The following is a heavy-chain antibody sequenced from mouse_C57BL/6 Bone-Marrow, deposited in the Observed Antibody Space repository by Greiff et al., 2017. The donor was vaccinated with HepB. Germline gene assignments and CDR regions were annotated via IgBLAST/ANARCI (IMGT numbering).Heavy chain of an antibody. CDR3: ARRAGYQWYFDV. CDR2: INSDGGST. V-gene: IGHV5-2*01. Sequence: EVQGVESGGGLVQPGASLKLSCESNEYEFPSHDMSWVRQTPEKRLELVAAINSDGGSTYYPDTMERRCIISRDNTKKTLYLQMSSLRSEDTALYYCARRAGYQWYFDVWGTGTTVTVSA. D-gene: IGHD2-2*01. CDR1: EYEFPSHD. J-gene: IGHJ1*03.